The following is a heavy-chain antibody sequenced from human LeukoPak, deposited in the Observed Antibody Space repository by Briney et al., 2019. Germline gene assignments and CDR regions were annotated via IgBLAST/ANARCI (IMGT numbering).Heavy chain of an antibody. CDR2: IYHSGST. D-gene: IGHD3-22*01. Sequence: KASETLSLTCAVYGGSFRGYYWSWIRQPPGKGLEWIGEIYHSGSTNYNPSLKSRVTISVDKSKNQFSLKLSSVTAADTAVYYCARDDYDSSGYYPRGDWGQGTLVTVSS. CDR1: GGSFRGYY. CDR3: ARDDYDSSGYYPRGD. J-gene: IGHJ4*02. V-gene: IGHV4-34*01.